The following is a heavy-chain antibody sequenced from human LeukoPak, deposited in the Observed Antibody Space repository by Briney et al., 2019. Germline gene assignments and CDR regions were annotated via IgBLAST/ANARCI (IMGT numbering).Heavy chain of an antibody. D-gene: IGHD1-26*01. Sequence: GGSLRLSCAASGLTFSSYSMNWVRQAPGKGLEWVSSISSSSSYIYYADSVKGRFTISRDNAKNSLYLQMNSLRAEDTAVYYCARDPGSGSYDYYYGMDVWGQGTTVTVSS. J-gene: IGHJ6*02. CDR3: ARDPGSGSYDYYYGMDV. CDR1: GLTFSSYS. CDR2: ISSSSSYI. V-gene: IGHV3-21*01.